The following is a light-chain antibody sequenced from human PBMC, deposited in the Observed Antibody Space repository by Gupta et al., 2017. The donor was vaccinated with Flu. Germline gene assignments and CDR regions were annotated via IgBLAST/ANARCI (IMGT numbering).Light chain of an antibody. J-gene: IGLJ1*01. CDR3: SSYAGSDKDV. CDR2: EVS. V-gene: IGLV2-8*01. Sequence: TGSDAGGFNYVSWYQQHPGKVPKLMIYEVSQRPSGVPDRFSGSKSGYTASLTVSGLQAEDEADYYCSSYAGSDKDVFGTGTKVTVL. CDR1: GSDAGGFNY.